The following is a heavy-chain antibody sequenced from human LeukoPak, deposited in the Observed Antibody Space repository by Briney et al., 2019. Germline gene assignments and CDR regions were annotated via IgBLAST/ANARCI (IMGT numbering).Heavy chain of an antibody. D-gene: IGHD2-2*01. J-gene: IGHJ4*02. Sequence: LVKVSCKASGGTFSSYAISWVRQAPGQGLEWMGGIIPIFGTANYAQKFQGRVTITADESTSTAYMELSSLRSEDTAVYYCAREGYCSGTNCLPDYWGQGTLVTVSS. CDR1: GGTFSSYA. CDR3: AREGYCSGTNCLPDY. V-gene: IGHV1-69*13. CDR2: IIPIFGTA.